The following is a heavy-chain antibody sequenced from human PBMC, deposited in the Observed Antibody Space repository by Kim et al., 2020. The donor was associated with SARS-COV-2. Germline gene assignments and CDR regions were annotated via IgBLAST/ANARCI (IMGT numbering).Heavy chain of an antibody. CDR2: IYNSGST. CDR1: GGSYY. Sequence: SETLSLTCTVSGGSYYWSWIRQSPGKGLEWIGDIYNSGSTYYNPSLESRITISLDTSKGQFSLKLNSVTAADTAVYYCARGHSLGSYHWFDPWGRGTLVT. D-gene: IGHD3-10*01. J-gene: IGHJ5*02. CDR3: ARGHSLGSYHWFDP. V-gene: IGHV4-31*03.